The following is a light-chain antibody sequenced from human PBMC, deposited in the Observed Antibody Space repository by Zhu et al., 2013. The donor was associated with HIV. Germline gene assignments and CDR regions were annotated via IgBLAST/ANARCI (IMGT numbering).Light chain of an antibody. V-gene: IGKV1-5*03. Sequence: DIQMTQSPSTLSASVGDRVTITCRASQSISTWLAWYQQKPGRAPKLLIYKASTLESGVPLRFSGSGSGTEFTLTISSLQPDDFATYYCQQYKSYWTFGPGTKVEIK. CDR3: QQYKSYWT. CDR1: QSISTW. J-gene: IGKJ1*01. CDR2: KAS.